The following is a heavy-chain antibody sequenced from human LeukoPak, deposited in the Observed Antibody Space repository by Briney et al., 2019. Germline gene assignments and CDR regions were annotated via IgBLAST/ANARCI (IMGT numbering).Heavy chain of an antibody. CDR1: GGSFSGYH. Sequence: SETLSLTCAVYGGSFSGYHWSWIRQPPGKGLEWIGEINHSGSTNYNPSLKSRVTISVDTSKNQFSLKLSSVTAADTAVYYCARFRYSSSSGFDYWGQGTLVTVSS. V-gene: IGHV4-34*01. D-gene: IGHD6-6*01. J-gene: IGHJ4*02. CDR2: INHSGST. CDR3: ARFRYSSSSGFDY.